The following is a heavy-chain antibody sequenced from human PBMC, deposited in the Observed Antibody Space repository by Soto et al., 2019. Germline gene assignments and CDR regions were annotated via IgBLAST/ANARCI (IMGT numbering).Heavy chain of an antibody. CDR1: GYTFSNFG. CDR2: LNTYNGNT. J-gene: IGHJ4*02. CDR3: ARGPDPTYFDF. Sequence: QVQLVQSGAEVKKPGASLRVSCKASGYTFSNFGISWVRQAPGQGLEWMGWLNTYNGNTNFAVKFQGRVTMTTDTYTSTAYMDLTSLTSDDTAVSYCARGPDPTYFDFWGQGTLVTVSS. V-gene: IGHV1-18*01.